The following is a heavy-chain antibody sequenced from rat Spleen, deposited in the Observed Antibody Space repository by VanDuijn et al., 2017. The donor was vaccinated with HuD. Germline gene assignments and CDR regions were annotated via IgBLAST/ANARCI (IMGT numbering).Heavy chain of an antibody. CDR1: GFSLTTNG. CDR2: MWSGGST. CDR3: ARDVYYGLYGD. D-gene: IGHD1-6*01. Sequence: VQLKESGPGLVQPSQTLSLTCTVSGFSLTTNGVSWVRQPPGKGLEWMGVMWSGGSTAYNSALKSRLSISRDTSQSQVFLKMNSLQPADTGTYYCARDVYYGLYGDWGQGVMVTVSS. V-gene: IGHV2S63*01. J-gene: IGHJ2*01.